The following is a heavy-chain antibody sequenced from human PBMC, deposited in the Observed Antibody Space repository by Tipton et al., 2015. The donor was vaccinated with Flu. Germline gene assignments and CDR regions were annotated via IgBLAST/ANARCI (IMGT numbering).Heavy chain of an antibody. CDR3: ARGPGRDIAVRGWFDP. CDR1: GYTFTSYD. CDR2: MNPNSGNT. D-gene: IGHD6-6*01. Sequence: QLVQSGAEVKKPGASVKVSCETSGYTFTSYDINWVRQATGQGLEWMGWMNPNSGNTGHAQKFQGRVSMTRNTSISTAYMELNSLTSDDTAVYYCARGPGRDIAVRGWFDPWGQGTLVTVSS. V-gene: IGHV1-8*01. J-gene: IGHJ5*02.